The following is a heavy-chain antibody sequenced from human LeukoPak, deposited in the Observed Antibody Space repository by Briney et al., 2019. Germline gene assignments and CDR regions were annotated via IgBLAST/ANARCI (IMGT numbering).Heavy chain of an antibody. J-gene: IGHJ4*02. CDR2: ISPSSSYI. D-gene: IGHD1-26*01. V-gene: IGHV3-21*01. CDR3: AREKGYSGSSFDY. Sequence: GGSLRLSCAASGFTFSSYSMNWVRQAPGKGLEWVSSISPSSSYIYYADSVKGRFTISRDNAKNSLYLQMVSLRDEGTAVYYCAREKGYSGSSFDYWGQGTLVTVSS. CDR1: GFTFSSYS.